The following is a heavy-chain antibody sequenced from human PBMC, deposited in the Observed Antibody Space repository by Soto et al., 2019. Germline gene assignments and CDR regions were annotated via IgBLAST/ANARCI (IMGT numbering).Heavy chain of an antibody. CDR1: SGPSSSHN. D-gene: IGHD1-1*01. CDR2: VYSTGGT. CDR3: VRQGIGNLHGLVDV. Sequence: QVQLQQSGPGLVKPSETLSLTCSVSSGPSSSHNWGWIRQPPGRGLEWIGYVYSTGGTSYNPSLKSRVTISADTSTNHICLTLTSVTAADTAVYYCVRQGIGNLHGLVDVWGQGTTVRVSS. J-gene: IGHJ6*02. V-gene: IGHV4-59*08.